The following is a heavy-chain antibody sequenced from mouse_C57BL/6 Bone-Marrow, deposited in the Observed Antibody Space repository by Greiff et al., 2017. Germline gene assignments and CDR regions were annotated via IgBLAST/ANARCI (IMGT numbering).Heavy chain of an antibody. J-gene: IGHJ2*01. CDR1: GYTFTSYW. CDR3: ARDGAYSPFYFDY. CDR2: INPSNGGT. V-gene: IGHV1-53*01. D-gene: IGHD2-10*01. Sequence: QVQLQQPGTELVKPGASGYTFTSYWMHWVKQRPGQGLEWIGNINPSNGGTNYNEKFKSKATLTVDKSSSTAYMQLSSLTSEDSAVYYCARDGAYSPFYFDYWGQGTTLTVSA.